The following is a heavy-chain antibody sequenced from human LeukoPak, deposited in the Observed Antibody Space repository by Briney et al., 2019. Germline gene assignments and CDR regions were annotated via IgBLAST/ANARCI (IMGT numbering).Heavy chain of an antibody. V-gene: IGHV1-2*02. J-gene: IGHJ3*02. CDR1: GGTFSSYA. D-gene: IGHD3-16*01. CDR2: INPNSGGT. Sequence: ASVKVSCKASGGTFSSYAISWVRQAPGQGLEWMGWINPNSGGTNYAQNFQGRVTMTRDTSLSTAYMELSRLRSDDTAVYYCARVIWGAVAFDIWGQGTMVIVSS. CDR3: ARVIWGAVAFDI.